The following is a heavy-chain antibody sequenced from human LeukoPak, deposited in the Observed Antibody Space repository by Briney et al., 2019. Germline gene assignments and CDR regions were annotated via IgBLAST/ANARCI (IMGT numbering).Heavy chain of an antibody. Sequence: GASVKVSCKASGHSFADYYMHWVRQAPGQGLEWMGWMNPNSGNTGYAQKFQGRVTMTRNTSISTAYMELSSLRSEDTAVYYCARAPSSCDYWGQGTLVTVSS. V-gene: IGHV1-8*02. D-gene: IGHD6-13*01. CDR1: GHSFADYY. CDR3: ARAPSSCDY. J-gene: IGHJ4*02. CDR2: MNPNSGNT.